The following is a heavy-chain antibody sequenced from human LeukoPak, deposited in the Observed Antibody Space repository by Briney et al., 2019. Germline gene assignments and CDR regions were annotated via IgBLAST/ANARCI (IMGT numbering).Heavy chain of an antibody. Sequence: GGSLRLSCAASGFTFSSYAMHWVRQAPGKGLEWVAVISYDGSNKYYADSVKGRFTISRDNSKNTLYLQMNSLRAEDTAVYYCARELPYRWYFDFWGQGTLVTVSS. D-gene: IGHD1-26*01. CDR2: ISYDGSNK. CDR3: ARELPYRWYFDF. V-gene: IGHV3-30-3*01. CDR1: GFTFSSYA. J-gene: IGHJ4*02.